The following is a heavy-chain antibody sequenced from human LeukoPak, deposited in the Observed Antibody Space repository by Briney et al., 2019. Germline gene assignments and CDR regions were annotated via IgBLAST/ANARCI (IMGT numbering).Heavy chain of an antibody. J-gene: IGHJ4*02. D-gene: IGHD3-3*01. CDR1: GYSFTNYW. Sequence: GESLKISCRGSGYSFTNYWIGWVRQMPGKGLEWMGIIYPGDSDTRYSPSFQGQVAISADKSNSTAYLQRSSLKASDTAMYYCARLRGSTIFGVLIIGPFDYWGQGTLVTVSS. CDR3: ARLRGSTIFGVLIIGPFDY. V-gene: IGHV5-51*01. CDR2: IYPGDSDT.